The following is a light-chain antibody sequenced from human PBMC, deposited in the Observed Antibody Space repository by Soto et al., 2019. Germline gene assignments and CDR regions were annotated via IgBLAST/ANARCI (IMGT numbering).Light chain of an antibody. CDR3: QQFCSSPPIT. CDR2: VAS. J-gene: IGKJ5*01. Sequence: EIVLTQSPCTLSLTPGERATLSCRASQSVSSSYLAWYHQKPGQAPRLLIYVASSRATGIPDRFSGSGSGTDYTLTNSSLEPDDFAVYFCQQFCSSPPITFGQGTRLEIK. V-gene: IGKV3-20*01. CDR1: QSVSSSY.